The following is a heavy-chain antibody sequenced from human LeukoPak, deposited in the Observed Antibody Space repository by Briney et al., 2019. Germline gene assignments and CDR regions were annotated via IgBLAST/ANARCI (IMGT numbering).Heavy chain of an antibody. J-gene: IGHJ4*02. Sequence: SETLSLTCTVSGGSISSSSYYWSWIRQPPGKGLEWIGEINHSGSTNYNPSLKSRVTISVDTSKNQFSLKLSSVTAADTAVYYCARRAYYYDHWGQGTLVTVSS. CDR3: ARRAYYYDH. CDR1: GGSISSSSYY. V-gene: IGHV4-39*07. CDR2: INHSGST.